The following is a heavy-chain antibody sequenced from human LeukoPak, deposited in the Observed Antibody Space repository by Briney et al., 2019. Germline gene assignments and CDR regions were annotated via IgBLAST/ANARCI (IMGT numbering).Heavy chain of an antibody. CDR2: ISSSSGII. J-gene: IGHJ4*02. CDR3: TREREGTY. Sequence: GGSLRLSCAASGFTFSSYGMNWVRQAPGKGLEWVSYISSSSGIIYYADSVKGRLTISRDNAKNSLYLQMNSLRAEDTAVYYCTREREGTYWGQGALVTVSS. CDR1: GFTFSSYG. D-gene: IGHD1-7*01. V-gene: IGHV3-48*04.